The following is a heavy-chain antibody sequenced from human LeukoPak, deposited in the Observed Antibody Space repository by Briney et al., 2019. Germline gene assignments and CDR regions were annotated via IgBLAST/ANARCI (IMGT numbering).Heavy chain of an antibody. CDR2: INPNSGGT. Sequence: ASLKVSCKASGYTFTEYNIHWVRQAPGLGLEWMGWINPNSGGTNYAQKFQGRVTMTRDTSINTAYMEVSRLSSDDTAVYYCARPTLRVSGSFHFWSQGTLVTVSS. CDR3: ARPTLRVSGSFHF. D-gene: IGHD1-26*01. CDR1: GYTFTEYN. V-gene: IGHV1-2*02. J-gene: IGHJ4*02.